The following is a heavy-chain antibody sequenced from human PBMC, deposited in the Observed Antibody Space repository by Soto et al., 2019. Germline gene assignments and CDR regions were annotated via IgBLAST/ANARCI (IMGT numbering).Heavy chain of an antibody. CDR1: GYTFTSYG. J-gene: IGHJ5*02. CDR3: ARVSWGSYRYIWFDP. D-gene: IGHD3-16*02. Sequence: ASVKASCKASGYTFTSYGISWVRQATGQGLEWMGWISAYNGNTNYAQKLQGRVTMTTDTSTSTAYMELRSLRSDDTAVYYCARVSWGSYRYIWFDPWGQGTLVTVS. V-gene: IGHV1-18*01. CDR2: ISAYNGNT.